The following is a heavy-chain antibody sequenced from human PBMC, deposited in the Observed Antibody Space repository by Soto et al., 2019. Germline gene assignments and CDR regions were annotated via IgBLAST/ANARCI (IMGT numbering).Heavy chain of an antibody. V-gene: IGHV3-23*01. D-gene: IGHD5-18*01. Sequence: GGSLRLSCAASGFAFSSYDMSWVRQAPGKGLEWVSAISGSGDRTYYADSVRGRFTISRDNSKNTLYLQMNSLRAEDTAVYFCANRDTSMVTRYYYGMDVWGQGTTVT. CDR1: GFAFSSYD. CDR3: ANRDTSMVTRYYYGMDV. CDR2: ISGSGDRT. J-gene: IGHJ6*02.